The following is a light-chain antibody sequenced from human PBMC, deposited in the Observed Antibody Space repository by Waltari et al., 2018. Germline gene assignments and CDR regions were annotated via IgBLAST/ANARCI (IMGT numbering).Light chain of an antibody. CDR3: QQYYKTPVT. CDR1: QSVDSANHKTN. V-gene: IGKV4-1*01. Sequence: DIVMTQSPDSVAVSLGERATINCRSSQSVDSANHKTNIDWHQQKPGQPPKLLCYWASGREAGVPDRFSGSASGTEFTRTVRTVQREDVAVYYSQQYYKTPVTVAPGSEVEI. J-gene: IGKJ3*01. CDR2: WAS.